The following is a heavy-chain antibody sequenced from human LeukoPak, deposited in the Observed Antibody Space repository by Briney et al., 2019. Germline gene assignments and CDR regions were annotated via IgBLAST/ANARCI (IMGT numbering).Heavy chain of an antibody. CDR2: TSYEGIHK. CDR3: ARSIVVVPAAERNAFDI. V-gene: IGHV3-30-3*01. J-gene: IGHJ3*02. Sequence: GGSLRLSCAGSGFNFGSYSLHWVRQAPGKGLEWVAVTSYEGIHKYYGGSVKGRFTISRDNAKNSLYLQMNSLGAEDTAVYYCARSIVVVPAAERNAFDIWGQGTMVTVSS. CDR1: GFNFGSYS. D-gene: IGHD2-2*01.